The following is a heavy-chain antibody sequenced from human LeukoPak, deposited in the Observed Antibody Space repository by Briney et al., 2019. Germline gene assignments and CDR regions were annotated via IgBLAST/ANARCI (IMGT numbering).Heavy chain of an antibody. CDR2: IKPSGGST. D-gene: IGHD6-13*01. Sequence: ASVKVSCKACGYRLPRYYMHWVRQARGQGLEWMGVIKPSGGSTSYAQKFQGRVTMTSDTATCAVYMHLSGRTSEDTAVYYCAGDRSLAAPEAEFDIWGQGTLVTVSS. CDR1: GYRLPRYY. V-gene: IGHV1-46*01. J-gene: IGHJ3*02. CDR3: AGDRSLAAPEAEFDI.